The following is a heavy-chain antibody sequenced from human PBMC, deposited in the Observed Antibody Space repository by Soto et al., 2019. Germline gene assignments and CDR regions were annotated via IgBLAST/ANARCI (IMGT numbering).Heavy chain of an antibody. CDR1: GFSFSNSW. V-gene: IGHV3-7*03. CDR3: TKDDYDFWSGYFSF. CDR2: LKEDGSEK. J-gene: IGHJ4*01. D-gene: IGHD3-3*01. Sequence: EVHLVESGGGLVQPGGSLRLSCVASGFSFSNSWMTWVRQAPGKGLEWVANLKEDGSEKYYVDSVKGRFTISRDNAKNSLFLQMTGLRGEDSARYYCTKDDYDFWSGYFSFWGQGTPVTVSS.